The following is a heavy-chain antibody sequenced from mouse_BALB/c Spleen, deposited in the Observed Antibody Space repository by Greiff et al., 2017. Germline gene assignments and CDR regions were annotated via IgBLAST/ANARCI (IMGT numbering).Heavy chain of an antibody. V-gene: IGHV2-6-4*01. CDR1: GFSLSRYS. D-gene: IGHD2-10*02. CDR2: IWGDGST. CDR3: ARNGYGNYPFAY. Sequence: VKLMESGPGLVAPSQSLSITCTVSGFSLSRYSVHWVRQPPGKGLEWLGMIWGDGSTDYNSALKSRLSISKDNSKGQVFLKMNSLQTDDTAMYYCARNGYGNYPFAYWGQGTLVTVSA. J-gene: IGHJ3*01.